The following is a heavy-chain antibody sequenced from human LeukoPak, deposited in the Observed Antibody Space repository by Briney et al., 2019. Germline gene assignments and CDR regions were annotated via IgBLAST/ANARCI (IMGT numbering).Heavy chain of an antibody. J-gene: IGHJ4*02. CDR3: ARRKRGSGGPFDY. Sequence: SETLSLTCTVSGGSISDYYWTWIRQSPGTGLEWSGYMDYSGSTAYNPSLKSRVTISIDTSKKQSSLELSSVTAADTAIYFCARRKRGSGGPFDYWGQGTLVTVSS. D-gene: IGHD6-19*01. CDR2: MDYSGST. V-gene: IGHV4-59*08. CDR1: GGSISDYY.